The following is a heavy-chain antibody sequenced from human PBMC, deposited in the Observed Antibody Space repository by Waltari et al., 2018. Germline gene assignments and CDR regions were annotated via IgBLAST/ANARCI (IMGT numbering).Heavy chain of an antibody. Sequence: QVQLVQSGAEVKKPGASVKVSCKASGYTFTGYYLHWVRQAPGQGLEWMGRINPNSGGTNYAQKFQGRVTMTRDTSISTAYMELSRLRSDDTAVYYCARAFLVGAIPTTLYFDPWGQGTLVTVSS. CDR1: GYTFTGYY. CDR3: ARAFLVGAIPTTLYFDP. CDR2: INPNSGGT. V-gene: IGHV1-2*06. D-gene: IGHD1-26*01. J-gene: IGHJ5*02.